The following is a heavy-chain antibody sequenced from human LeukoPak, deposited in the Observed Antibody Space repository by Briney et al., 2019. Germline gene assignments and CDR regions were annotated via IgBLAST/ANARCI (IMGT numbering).Heavy chain of an antibody. CDR2: IRYGGSDK. Sequence: PGGSLRLSCAASGFTFSSYGMHWVRQAPGKGLEWVAFIRYGGSDKYYADSVKGRFTISRDKSKNTLYLQMNSLRAEDTAVYYCAKLVDTTVTDAFDIWGQGTMVTVSS. V-gene: IGHV3-30*02. CDR3: AKLVDTTVTDAFDI. J-gene: IGHJ3*02. D-gene: IGHD4-11*01. CDR1: GFTFSSYG.